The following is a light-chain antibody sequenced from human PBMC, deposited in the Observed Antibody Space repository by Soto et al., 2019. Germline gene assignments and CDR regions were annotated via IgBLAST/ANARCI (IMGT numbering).Light chain of an antibody. CDR3: QQFGRSPKT. CDR1: QTLSSRY. V-gene: IGKV3-20*01. Sequence: EIVLTQSPDTLSLSPGERATLSCRASQTLSSRYIAWYQQKPGQAPRLLIYAASTRATGIPDKFSGSGSGTDFTLTISRLEPEDFAVYYCQQFGRSPKTFGQGTKLEIK. CDR2: AAS. J-gene: IGKJ2*01.